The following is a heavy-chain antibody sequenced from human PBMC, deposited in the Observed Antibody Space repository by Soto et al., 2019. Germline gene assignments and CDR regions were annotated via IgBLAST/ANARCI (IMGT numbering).Heavy chain of an antibody. D-gene: IGHD1-1*01. V-gene: IGHV6-1*01. J-gene: IGHJ4*02. CDR3: VRVESNVARX. CDR2: TRYTSMWYN. CDR1: VDSVSTNSAA. Sequence: ALSLTCAISVDSVSTNSAAWDWIRQSPSIGFEWMGRTRYTSMWYNEYAVSVKSRITINPDTSKNHFSLQLKSVTPEDTAVYYCVRVESNVARXWGQGTRVTVSX.